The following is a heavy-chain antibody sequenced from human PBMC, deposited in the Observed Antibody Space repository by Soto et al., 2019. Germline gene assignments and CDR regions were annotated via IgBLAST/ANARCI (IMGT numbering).Heavy chain of an antibody. CDR3: VRDGTKTLRDWFDP. V-gene: IGHV4-4*07. D-gene: IGHD1-1*01. CDR2: IYATGTT. CDR1: GASISGYY. J-gene: IGHJ5*02. Sequence: SSETLSLTCTVSGASISGYYWSWIRKSAGKGLEWIGRIYATGTTDYNPSLKSRVMMSVDTSKKQFSLRLKSVTAADTAVYYCVRDGTKTLRDWFDPWGQGISVTVSA.